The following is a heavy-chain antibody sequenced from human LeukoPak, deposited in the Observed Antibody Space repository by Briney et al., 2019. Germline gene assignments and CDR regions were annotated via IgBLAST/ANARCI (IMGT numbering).Heavy chain of an antibody. CDR1: GESFSAYF. V-gene: IGHV4-34*01. CDR2: INDRGSS. D-gene: IGHD2-15*01. CDR3: ARGSSFDGYCSAGACDAGYYDS. Sequence: SETLSLTCAVYGESFSAYFRNWIRQAPGKPLEYIGEINDRGSSHYNPSLKTRVTLSVDTSKNQFSLKLTSVTAADTAVYFCARGSSFDGYCSAGACDAGYYDSWGQGTPVTVSS. J-gene: IGHJ4*02.